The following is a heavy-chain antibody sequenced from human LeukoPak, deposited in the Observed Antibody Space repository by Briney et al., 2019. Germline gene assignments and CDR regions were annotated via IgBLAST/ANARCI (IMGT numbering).Heavy chain of an antibody. D-gene: IGHD3-3*01. CDR1: GYSFTSYW. CDR2: IYPDDSDV. Sequence: GESLKISCKGSGYSFTSYWIGWVRQTPGKGLEWMGIIYPDDSDVKSSPSFQGQVTFSADKSITTAYLQWSSLKASDSAIYYCATVNRLTISGMNMGPGNAFDIWGQGTKVTVSS. CDR3: ATVNRLTISGMNMGPGNAFDI. V-gene: IGHV5-51*01. J-gene: IGHJ3*02.